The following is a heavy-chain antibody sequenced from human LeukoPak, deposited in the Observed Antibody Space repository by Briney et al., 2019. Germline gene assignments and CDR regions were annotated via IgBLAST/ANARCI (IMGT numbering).Heavy chain of an antibody. CDR1: GGTFSSYA. D-gene: IGHD3-10*01. Sequence: SVKVSCKASGGTFSSYAISWVRQAPGQGLEWMGGTIPIFGTANYAQKFQGRVTITADESTSTAYMELSSLRSEDTAVYYCARGVTMVRGVTSTGNWFDPWGQGTLVTVSS. CDR3: ARGVTMVRGVTSTGNWFDP. J-gene: IGHJ5*02. V-gene: IGHV1-69*01. CDR2: TIPIFGTA.